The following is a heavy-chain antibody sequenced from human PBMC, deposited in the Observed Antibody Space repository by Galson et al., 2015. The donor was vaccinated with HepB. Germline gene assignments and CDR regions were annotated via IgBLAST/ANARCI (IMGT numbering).Heavy chain of an antibody. Sequence: SLRLSCAASGFIFNKYVMHWVRQAPGKGLEYVSAISSNGGSTYYGNSVKGRFIISRDNSKNTLYLQMGSLRAEDMAVYYCARDLQMTKAYYYYYGMDVWGQGTTVTVSS. V-gene: IGHV3-64*01. CDR2: ISSNGGST. J-gene: IGHJ6*02. CDR1: GFIFNKYV. D-gene: IGHD5-24*01. CDR3: ARDLQMTKAYYYYYGMDV.